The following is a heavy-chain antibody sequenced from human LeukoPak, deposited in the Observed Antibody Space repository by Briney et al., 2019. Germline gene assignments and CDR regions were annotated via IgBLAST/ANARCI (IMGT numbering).Heavy chain of an antibody. J-gene: IGHJ6*04. CDR1: AGSISSGDYY. D-gene: IGHD2-15*01. Sequence: PSETLSLTCTVSAGSISSGDYYWSWIRQPPGKGLEWIGYIYYSGCTYYNPSLKSRVTISVDTSKNQFSLKLSSVTAADTAVYYCARDPLVVVAATRYYYYGMDVWGKGTTVTVSS. CDR3: ARDPLVVVAATRYYYYGMDV. V-gene: IGHV4-30-4*01. CDR2: IYYSGCT.